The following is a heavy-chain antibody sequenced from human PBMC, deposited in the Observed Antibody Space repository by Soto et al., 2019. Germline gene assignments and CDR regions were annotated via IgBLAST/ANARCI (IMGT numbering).Heavy chain of an antibody. V-gene: IGHV5-51*01. J-gene: IGHJ5*02. Sequence: PGESLKISCKGSGYSFTSYWIGWVRQMPGKGLEWMGIIYPGDSDTRYSPSFQGQVTISADKSISTAYLQWSSLKASDTAMYYCASTSIAADGKDYNWFDPWGQRTLVTVSS. D-gene: IGHD6-13*01. CDR2: IYPGDSDT. CDR1: GYSFTSYW. CDR3: ASTSIAADGKDYNWFDP.